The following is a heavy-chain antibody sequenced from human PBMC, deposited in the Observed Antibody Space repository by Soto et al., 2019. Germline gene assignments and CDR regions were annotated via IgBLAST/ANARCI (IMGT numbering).Heavy chain of an antibody. CDR3: ARRGYYDNGGYYVLFDI. V-gene: IGHV5-51*01. CDR1: GYSFTSYW. Sequence: GESLKISCKGSGYSFTSYWIAWVRQMPGKGLEWMGIIYRGDSDIRYSPSFQGHVTISADKSISTAYLQWSSLKASDTAIYFFARRGYYDNGGYYVLFDIWAKGTMDTGS. D-gene: IGHD3-22*01. CDR2: IYRGDSDI. J-gene: IGHJ3*02.